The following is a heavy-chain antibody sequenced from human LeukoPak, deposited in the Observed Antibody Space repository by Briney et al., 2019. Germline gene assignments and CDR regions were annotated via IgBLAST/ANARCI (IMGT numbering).Heavy chain of an antibody. Sequence: SVKVSCKSSGGTFSSYAISWVRQAPGQGLEWMGGIIPIFGTANYAQKFQVRVTITADESTTTAYMELSSLRSEDTAVYYCARGPPSGSYLIDYWGQGTLVTVSS. CDR2: IIPIFGTA. V-gene: IGHV1-69*01. D-gene: IGHD1-26*01. J-gene: IGHJ4*02. CDR3: ARGPPSGSYLIDY. CDR1: GGTFSSYA.